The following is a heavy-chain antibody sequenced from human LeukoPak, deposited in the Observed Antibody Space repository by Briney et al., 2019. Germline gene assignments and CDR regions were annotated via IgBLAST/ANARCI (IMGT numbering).Heavy chain of an antibody. Sequence: GGSLRLSCAASGFTVSSNYMSWVRQAPGKGLEWVSVIYSGGSTYYADSVRGRFTISRDNSKNTLYLQMNSMTAEDTAVYYCATGGYSSSWYPFDFDYWGQGTLVTVSS. D-gene: IGHD6-13*01. V-gene: IGHV3-53*01. CDR1: GFTVSSNY. CDR2: IYSGGST. J-gene: IGHJ4*02. CDR3: ATGGYSSSWYPFDFDY.